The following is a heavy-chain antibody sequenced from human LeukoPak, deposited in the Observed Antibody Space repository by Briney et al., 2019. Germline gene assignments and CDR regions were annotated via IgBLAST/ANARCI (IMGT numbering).Heavy chain of an antibody. Sequence: GGSLRLSCAASGFTFDDYTMHWVRQAPGKCLEWVSLISWDGGSTYYADSVKGRFTISRDNSKNSLYLQMNSLRTEDTALYYCAKGNNYYDSSGYPDYWGQGTLVTVSS. D-gene: IGHD3-22*01. CDR3: AKGNNYYDSSGYPDY. CDR2: ISWDGGST. CDR1: GFTFDDYT. V-gene: IGHV3-43*01. J-gene: IGHJ4*02.